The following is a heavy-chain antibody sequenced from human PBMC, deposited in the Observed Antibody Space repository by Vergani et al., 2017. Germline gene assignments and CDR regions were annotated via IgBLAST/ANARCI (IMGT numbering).Heavy chain of an antibody. CDR2: IYPGDSDT. V-gene: IGHV5-51*01. D-gene: IGHD5-18*01. Sequence: EKQLVQSGSETKKPGESLKISCKGSGYSFTSYWIGWVRQMPGKGLEWMGIIYPGDSDTRYSPSFQGQVTISADKSISTAYLQWSSLKASDTAMYYCARIAKVGYSYGYVDYWGQGTLVTVSS. CDR1: GYSFTSYW. J-gene: IGHJ4*02. CDR3: ARIAKVGYSYGYVDY.